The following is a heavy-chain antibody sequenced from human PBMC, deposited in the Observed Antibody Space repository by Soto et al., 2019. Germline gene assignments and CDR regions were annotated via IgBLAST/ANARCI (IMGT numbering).Heavy chain of an antibody. Sequence: GGSLRLSCAASGFTVSSNYMSWVRQAPGKGLEWVSVIYSGGSTYYADYGKVRFNISRDNSKNTLYLQMNSLRAEDTAVYYCARDTRYGLVDYWGQGTLVTVSS. J-gene: IGHJ4*02. D-gene: IGHD4-17*01. CDR3: ARDTRYGLVDY. V-gene: IGHV3-66*01. CDR2: IYSGGST. CDR1: GFTVSSNY.